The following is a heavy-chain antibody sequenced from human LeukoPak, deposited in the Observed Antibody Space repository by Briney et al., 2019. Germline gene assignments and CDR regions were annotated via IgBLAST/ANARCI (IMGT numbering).Heavy chain of an antibody. Sequence: GGSLRLSCAASGFTFSSYSMNWVRQALGKGLEWVSSISSSSSYIYYADSVKGRFTISRDNAKNSLYLQMNSLRAEDTAVYYCAKDESPFGVDPLYWGQGTLVTVSS. CDR2: ISSSSSYI. CDR1: GFTFSSYS. J-gene: IGHJ4*02. V-gene: IGHV3-21*04. CDR3: AKDESPFGVDPLY. D-gene: IGHD3-3*01.